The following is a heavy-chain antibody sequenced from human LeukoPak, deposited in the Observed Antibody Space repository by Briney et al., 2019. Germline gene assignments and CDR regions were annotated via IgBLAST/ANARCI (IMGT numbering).Heavy chain of an antibody. D-gene: IGHD3-22*01. Sequence: KPGGSLRLSCAASGFTFSDYYMSWIRQAPGKGLEWVSYISGSGSTIYYADSVKGRFTISRDNAKNSLYLQMNSLRAEDTAVYYCARERDANYYDSSGYYSIRDYWGQGTLVTVSS. CDR1: GFTFSDYY. CDR2: ISGSGSTI. CDR3: ARERDANYYDSSGYYSIRDY. V-gene: IGHV3-11*04. J-gene: IGHJ4*02.